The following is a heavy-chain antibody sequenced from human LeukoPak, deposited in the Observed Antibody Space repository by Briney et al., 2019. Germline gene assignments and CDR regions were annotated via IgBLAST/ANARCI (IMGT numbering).Heavy chain of an antibody. CDR2: IKEDGSEK. D-gene: IGHD5-24*01. CDR1: GFTPSSYSGYW. V-gene: IGHV3-7*01. J-gene: IGHJ4*02. Sequence: GGSLTLSCAPSGFTPSSYSGYWMSWVRQASGKGLEWVDNIKEDGSEKYYVDSVKGRFTISRDTAKTALYLQMNSLRAEDTAVYYCASTRGYWGQGALVTVSS. CDR3: ASTRGY.